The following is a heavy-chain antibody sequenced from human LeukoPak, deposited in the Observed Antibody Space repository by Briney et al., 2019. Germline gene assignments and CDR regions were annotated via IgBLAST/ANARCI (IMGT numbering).Heavy chain of an antibody. D-gene: IGHD5-18*01. V-gene: IGHV4-61*02. CDR3: ASGERGYSYGSSFYYYYGMDV. CDR1: GGSISSGSYY. J-gene: IGHJ6*02. Sequence: SQTLSLTCTVSGGSISSGSYYWSWIRQPAGKGLEWIGRIYTSGSTNYNPSLKSRVTISVDTSKNQFSLKLSSVTAADTAVYYCASGERGYSYGSSFYYYYGMDVWGQGTTVTVS. CDR2: IYTSGST.